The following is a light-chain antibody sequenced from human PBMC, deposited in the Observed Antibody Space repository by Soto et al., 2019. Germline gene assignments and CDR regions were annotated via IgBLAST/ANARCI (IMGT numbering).Light chain of an antibody. CDR1: NSDIGAYDY. CDR2: EVT. CDR3: GSYASATLI. V-gene: IGLV2-14*01. J-gene: IGLJ2*01. Sequence: QSALTQPASVSGSPGQSITISCTGSNSDIGAYDYVSWYQQHPGEPPTLLIYEVTFRPSGVPNRFSGSKSGNTATLTISGLLTEDEADYYCGSYASATLIFGGGTKVTVL.